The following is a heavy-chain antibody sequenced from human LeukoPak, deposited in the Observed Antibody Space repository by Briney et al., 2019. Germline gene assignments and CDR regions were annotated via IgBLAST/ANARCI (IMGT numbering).Heavy chain of an antibody. CDR3: ARAVGSSGCDY. D-gene: IGHD3-22*01. Sequence: GGSLRLSCAASGFTFNNYWMTWVRQAPGKGLEWVAKISQDGSEKYYADSVKGRFTISRDSGKNSLYLQMNSLRVEDTAVYYGARAVGSSGCDYWGQGTLVTVSS. V-gene: IGHV3-7*01. CDR1: GFTFNNYW. CDR2: ISQDGSEK. J-gene: IGHJ4*02.